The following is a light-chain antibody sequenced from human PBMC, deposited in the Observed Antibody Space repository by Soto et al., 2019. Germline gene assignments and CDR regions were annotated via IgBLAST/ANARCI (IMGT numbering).Light chain of an antibody. CDR1: QGISNY. CDR3: QKYSSAPFT. Sequence: DIQMTQSSSSLSASVGDRVTITCRASQGISNYVAWYQQKPGTIPKLLIYAASTLQSGVPSRFSGSGFGTDFTLNISSLQPEDVATYYCQKYSSAPFTFGPGTKVDIK. V-gene: IGKV1-27*01. CDR2: AAS. J-gene: IGKJ3*01.